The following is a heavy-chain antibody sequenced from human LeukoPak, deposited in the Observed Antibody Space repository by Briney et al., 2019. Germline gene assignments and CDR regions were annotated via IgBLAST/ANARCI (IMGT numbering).Heavy chain of an antibody. D-gene: IGHD5-18*01. J-gene: IGHJ4*02. CDR2: IYYSGIT. Sequence: SETLSLTCTVSGGSISNLYWSWIRQHPGKGLEWIGYIYYSGITKYNPSLKSRVTISVDMSTNQFSLKLTSVTAADTAVYYCARVVPDGYSDYWGQGTQVTVSS. V-gene: IGHV4-59*11. CDR3: ARVVPDGYSDY. CDR1: GGSISNLY.